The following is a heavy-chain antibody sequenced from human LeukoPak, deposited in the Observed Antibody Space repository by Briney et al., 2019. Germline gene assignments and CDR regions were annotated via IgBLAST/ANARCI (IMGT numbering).Heavy chain of an antibody. CDR3: ARDPRARGAYGDYFDY. CDR1: GFTFSSYA. V-gene: IGHV3-30*04. CDR2: ISYDGSNK. J-gene: IGHJ4*02. D-gene: IGHD3-10*01. Sequence: GRSLRLSCAASGFTFSSYAMHWVRQAPGKGLEWVAVISYDGSNKYYADSVKGRFTISRDNSKNTLYLQMNSLRAEDTAVYYCARDPRARGAYGDYFDYWGQGTLVTVSS.